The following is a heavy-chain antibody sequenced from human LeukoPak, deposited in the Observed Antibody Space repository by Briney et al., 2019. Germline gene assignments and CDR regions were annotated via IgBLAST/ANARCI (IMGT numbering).Heavy chain of an antibody. CDR1: GGSIGSYY. V-gene: IGHV4-59*12. CDR2: IYYSGST. J-gene: IGHJ4*02. CDR3: ARESWSIDY. D-gene: IGHD3-10*01. Sequence: SETLSLTCTVSGGSIGSYYWSWIRQPPGKGLEWIGYIYYSGSTNYNPSLKSRVTISVDTSKNQFSLQLRSVTAADTAVYFCARESWSIDYWGQGTLVTVSS.